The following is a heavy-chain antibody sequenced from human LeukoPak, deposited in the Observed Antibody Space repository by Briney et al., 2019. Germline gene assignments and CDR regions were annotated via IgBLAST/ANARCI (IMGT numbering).Heavy chain of an antibody. CDR1: GYTFTTYV. J-gene: IGHJ4*02. CDR2: ISTYDDNI. CDR3: ARETYSNILTGTDY. Sequence: ASVKVSCKASGYTFTTYVLSWVRQAPGHGLEWLGWISTYDDNIKYAQSLQGRLTLTIDTSTSTAYMELRSLTSDDTAVYYCARETYSNILTGTDYWGPGTLVTVSS. V-gene: IGHV1-18*01. D-gene: IGHD3-9*01.